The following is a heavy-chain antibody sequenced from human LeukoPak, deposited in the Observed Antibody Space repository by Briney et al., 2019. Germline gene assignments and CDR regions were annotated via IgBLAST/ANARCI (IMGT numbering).Heavy chain of an antibody. CDR3: ASKAGNFQLRPTFDF. Sequence: ASVKVSCKAFGYTFTDYYIHWVRQAPGQGLEWMGRINPNSGDTSYAQRFHDRVMMTRDTSVTTVYLEVTSLTSDDTAVFYCASKAGNFQLRPTFDFWGQGTLLIVSS. V-gene: IGHV1-2*06. D-gene: IGHD1-1*01. CDR2: INPNSGDT. J-gene: IGHJ4*02. CDR1: GYTFTDYY.